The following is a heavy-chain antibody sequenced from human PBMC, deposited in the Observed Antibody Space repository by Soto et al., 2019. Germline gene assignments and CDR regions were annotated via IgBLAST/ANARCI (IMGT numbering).Heavy chain of an antibody. V-gene: IGHV4-59*08. Sequence: SETLSLTCTVSGGSISSYYWSWIRQPPGKGLEWIGYIYYSGSTNYNPSLKSRVTISVDTSKNQFSLKLSSVTAADTAVYYCATQRLCTGGHCWNWFDPWGQGILVTVSS. D-gene: IGHD2-8*02. CDR1: GGSISSYY. J-gene: IGHJ5*02. CDR3: ATQRLCTGGHCWNWFDP. CDR2: IYYSGST.